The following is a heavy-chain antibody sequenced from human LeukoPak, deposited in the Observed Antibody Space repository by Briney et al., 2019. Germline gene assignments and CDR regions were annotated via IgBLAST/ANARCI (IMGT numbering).Heavy chain of an antibody. CDR2: ISGYNGKT. D-gene: IGHD3-16*02. J-gene: IGHJ4*02. CDR3: ARVRVVLSEIDY. CDR1: GYTFTSYG. Sequence: ASVKVSCKASGYTFTSYGISWVRQAPGQGLEWMGWISGYNGKTNYAQKVQGRVTMTTDTSTSTAYMELRSLRSDDTAVYYCARVRVVLSEIDYWGQGTLATVSS. V-gene: IGHV1-18*01.